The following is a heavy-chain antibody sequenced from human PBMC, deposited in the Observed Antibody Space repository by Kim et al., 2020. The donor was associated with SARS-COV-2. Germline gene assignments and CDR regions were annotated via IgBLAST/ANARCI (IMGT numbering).Heavy chain of an antibody. V-gene: IGHV4-61*01. CDR1: GGSVSSGSYF. CDR2: IYYSGNT. Sequence: SETLSLTCTVSGGSVSSGSYFRSWIRQPPGKGLEWIGYIYYSGNTNYNPSLKSRVTMSVDTSKNQFSLKLRSVTAADTAVYYCARAPNDFWSGYPYYFDYWGQGTLVTVSS. CDR3: ARAPNDFWSGYPYYFDY. J-gene: IGHJ4*02. D-gene: IGHD3-3*01.